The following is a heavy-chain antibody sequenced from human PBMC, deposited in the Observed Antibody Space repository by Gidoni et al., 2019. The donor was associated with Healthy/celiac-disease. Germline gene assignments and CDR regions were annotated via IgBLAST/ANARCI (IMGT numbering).Heavy chain of an antibody. CDR1: GFTFSDYY. J-gene: IGHJ4*02. Sequence: QVQLVASGGGLVKPGGSLRLSCAASGFTFSDYYMSWIRQAPGKGLEWVSYISSSSSYTNYADSVKGRFTISRDNAKNSLYLQTNSLRAEDTAVYYCARDRRYSYGYDYWGQGTLVTVSS. V-gene: IGHV3-11*05. D-gene: IGHD5-18*01. CDR2: ISSSSSYT. CDR3: ARDRRYSYGYDY.